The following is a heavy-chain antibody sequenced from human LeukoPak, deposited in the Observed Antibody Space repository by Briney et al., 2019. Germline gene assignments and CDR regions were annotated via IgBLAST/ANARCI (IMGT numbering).Heavy chain of an antibody. D-gene: IGHD6-13*01. J-gene: IGHJ4*02. CDR3: ARSLISLAAGLNY. CDR1: GYTFTGYY. V-gene: IGHV1-2*02. CDR2: INPNSGGT. Sequence: ASVKVSCKASGYTFTGYYLHWVRPAPGQGLEWMGWINPNSGGTNYAQNFQGRVTMTRDTSISTAYMELSRLRSDDTAVYYCARSLISLAAGLNYWGQGTLVTVSS.